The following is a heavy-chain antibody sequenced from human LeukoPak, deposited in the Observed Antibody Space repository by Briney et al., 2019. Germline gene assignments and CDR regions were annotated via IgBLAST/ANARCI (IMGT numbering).Heavy chain of an antibody. CDR3: ATETNGRHYDY. CDR2: IGPTGSDR. V-gene: IGHV3-21*06. Sequence: GGSLRLSCTASGLTFSTSGFNWVRQALGKGLGWVASIGPTGSDRYHADSIKGRFTISRDNANNFLYLQMNSLRAEDTAVYYCATETNGRHYDYWGQGTLLTVSS. J-gene: IGHJ4*02. D-gene: IGHD1-14*01. CDR1: GLTFSTSG.